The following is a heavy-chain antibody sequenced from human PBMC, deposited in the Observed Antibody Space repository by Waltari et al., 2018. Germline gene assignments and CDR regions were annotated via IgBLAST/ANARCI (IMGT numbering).Heavy chain of an antibody. CDR3: ARDHYYSKDV. J-gene: IGHJ6*04. CDR1: GFTFSSYA. Sequence: EVQLVESGGGLVQPGGSLRLSCAASGFTFSSYAMSWVRQAPGKGLEWVSRIDNGDGSGTSYADSVKGRFTISRDNAKNTLYQQMNSLRAEDTGVYYCARDHYYSKDVWGTGTTVTVSS. V-gene: IGHV3-74*01. CDR2: IDNGDGSGT.